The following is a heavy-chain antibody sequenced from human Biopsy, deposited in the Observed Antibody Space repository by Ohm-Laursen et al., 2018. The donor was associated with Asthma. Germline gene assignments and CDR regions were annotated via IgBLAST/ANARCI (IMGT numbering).Heavy chain of an antibody. D-gene: IGHD2-2*01. Sequence: ASVKVSCKSLGGTFNTYVIGWVRQAPGQGLEWMVGINSVFGTTTYPQKFQDRVTITADDSTSTVYMELSSLRSEDTAVYYCARKAGSCISRTCYSLDFWGQGTLVTVSS. CDR2: INSVFGTT. CDR1: GGTFNTYV. CDR3: ARKAGSCISRTCYSLDF. V-gene: IGHV1-69*13. J-gene: IGHJ4*02.